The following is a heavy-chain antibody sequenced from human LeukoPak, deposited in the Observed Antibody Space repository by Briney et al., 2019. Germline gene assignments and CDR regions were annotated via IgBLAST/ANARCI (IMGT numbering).Heavy chain of an antibody. J-gene: IGHJ5*02. CDR1: GYTFTSYG. V-gene: IGHV1-3*01. CDR2: INAGNGNT. CDR3: ARAARRITIFGVVPHNWFDP. D-gene: IGHD3-3*01. Sequence: ASVKVSCKASGYTFTSYGISWVRQAPGQRLEWMGWINAGNGNTKYSQKFQGRVTITRDTSASTAYMELSSLRSEDTAVYYCARAARRITIFGVVPHNWFDPWGQGTLVTVSS.